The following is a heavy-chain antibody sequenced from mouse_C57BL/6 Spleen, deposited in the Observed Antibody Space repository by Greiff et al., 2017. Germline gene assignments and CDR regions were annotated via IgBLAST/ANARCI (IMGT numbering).Heavy chain of an antibody. CDR1: GFTFSDYY. Sequence: DVQLVESEGGLVQPGSSMKLSCTASGFTFSDYYMAWVRQVPEKGLEWVANINYDGSSTYYLDSLKSRFIISRDNAKNILYLQMSSLKSEDTATYYCARVREVYYFDYWGQGTTLTVSS. CDR3: ARVREVYYFDY. J-gene: IGHJ2*01. V-gene: IGHV5-16*01. CDR2: INYDGSST.